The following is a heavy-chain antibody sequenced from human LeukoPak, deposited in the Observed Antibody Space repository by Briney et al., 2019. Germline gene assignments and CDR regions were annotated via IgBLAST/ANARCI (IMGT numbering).Heavy chain of an antibody. V-gene: IGHV4-39*01. Sequence: KASETLSLTCTVSGASISSSSYYWGWIRQPPGKGLEWIGNIYYSGSTYYNPSLKSRVTISVDTSKNQFSLKLSSVTAADTAVYYCARRSPGAFFDYWGQGTLVTVSS. CDR3: ARRSPGAFFDY. J-gene: IGHJ4*02. CDR1: GASISSSSYY. D-gene: IGHD3-10*01. CDR2: IYYSGST.